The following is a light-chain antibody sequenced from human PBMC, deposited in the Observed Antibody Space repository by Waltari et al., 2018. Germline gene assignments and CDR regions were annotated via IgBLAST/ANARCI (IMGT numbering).Light chain of an antibody. Sequence: QSALTQPASVSGSPGQSITISCTGTSSDVGGYNYVSWYQQHPGKVPKLMIYDVSNRPSGVSTRFSGSKSGNTASLTISGLQAEDEADYYCSSYTSSSTLDVFGTGTKVTVL. CDR1: SSDVGGYNY. CDR3: SSYTSSSTLDV. CDR2: DVS. V-gene: IGLV2-14*01. J-gene: IGLJ1*01.